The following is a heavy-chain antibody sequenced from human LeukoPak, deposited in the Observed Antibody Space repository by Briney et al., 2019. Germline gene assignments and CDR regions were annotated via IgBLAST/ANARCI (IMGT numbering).Heavy chain of an antibody. CDR2: LYPGDSDT. CDR1: GYSFTSYW. V-gene: IGHV5-51*01. CDR3: PRPGKSGSFYPYFYYYDMDV. Sequence: GESLKISCKGSGYSFTSYWIAWVRQMPGKGLEWMGILYPGDSDTRYSPSFQGLVTMSADKSISTAYLQWGSLRASDTAIYYCPRPGKSGSFYPYFYYYDMDVWGQGTTVTVSS. D-gene: IGHD1-26*01. J-gene: IGHJ6*02.